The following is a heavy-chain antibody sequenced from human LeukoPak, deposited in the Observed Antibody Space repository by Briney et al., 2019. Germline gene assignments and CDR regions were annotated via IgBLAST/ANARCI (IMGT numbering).Heavy chain of an antibody. Sequence: GGSLRLSCAASGFTFDDYGMSWVRQAPGKGLEWVSAIDCSGGSIGYADSVKGRFTLSRDNAQNSLYLQMNILRGEDTALYYFARRCNCGEYSVDFDYWGQGTLVTVSS. D-gene: IGHD3-10*01. CDR2: IDCSGGSI. CDR1: GFTFDDYG. V-gene: IGHV3-20*04. J-gene: IGHJ4*02. CDR3: ARRCNCGEYSVDFDY.